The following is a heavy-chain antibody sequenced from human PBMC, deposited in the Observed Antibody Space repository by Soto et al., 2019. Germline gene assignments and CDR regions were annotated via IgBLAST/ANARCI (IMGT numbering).Heavy chain of an antibody. J-gene: IGHJ4*02. Sequence: ASVKVSCKASGGTFSSYAISWVRQAPGQGLEWMGGIIPIFGTANYAQKFQGRVTMTRNTSISTAYMELSSLRSEDTAVYYCVSSHYGDYDFDYWGQGTLVTVSS. D-gene: IGHD4-17*01. V-gene: IGHV1-69*05. CDR2: IIPIFGTA. CDR1: GGTFSSYA. CDR3: VSSHYGDYDFDY.